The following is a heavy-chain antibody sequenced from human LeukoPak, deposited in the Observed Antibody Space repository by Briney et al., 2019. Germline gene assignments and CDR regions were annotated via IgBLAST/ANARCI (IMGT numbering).Heavy chain of an antibody. V-gene: IGHV3-7*03. D-gene: IGHD2-2*02. CDR3: ARRDIVVVPAAIFGAFDI. Sequence: GGSLRLSCAASAFTFSNYWMSWVRQAPGKGLEWVANIKQDGSEKYYVASVKGRFTISRDNAKNSLYLQMNSLRAEDTALYYCARRDIVVVPAAIFGAFDIWGQGTMVTVSS. CDR1: AFTFSNYW. CDR2: IKQDGSEK. J-gene: IGHJ3*02.